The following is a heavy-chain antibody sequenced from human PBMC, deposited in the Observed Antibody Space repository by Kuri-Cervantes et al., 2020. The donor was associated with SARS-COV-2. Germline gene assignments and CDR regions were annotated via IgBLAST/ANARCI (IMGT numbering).Heavy chain of an antibody. Sequence: SETLSLTCTVSGGSISSSSYYWGWIRQPPGKGLEWIGSIYYSGSTYYNPSLKSRVTISVDTSKNQFSLKLSSVTAADTAVYYCAREQGASDGYYYYGMDVWGQGTTVTVSS. CDR3: AREQGASDGYYYYGMDV. V-gene: IGHV4-39*02. CDR2: IYYSGST. J-gene: IGHJ6*02. CDR1: GGSISSSSYY. D-gene: IGHD4/OR15-4a*01.